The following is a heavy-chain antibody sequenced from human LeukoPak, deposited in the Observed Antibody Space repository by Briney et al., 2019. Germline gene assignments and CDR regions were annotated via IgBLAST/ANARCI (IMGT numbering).Heavy chain of an antibody. J-gene: IGHJ6*04. CDR3: AKGRPQLPYGMDV. Sequence: GGSLRLSCAASGFTFSSYGMHWVRQAPGKGLEWVAVISYDGSNKYYADSVKGRFTISRDNSKNTLYLQMNSLRAEDTAVYYCAKGRPQLPYGMDVWGKGTTVTVSS. CDR1: GFTFSSYG. V-gene: IGHV3-30*18. CDR2: ISYDGSNK. D-gene: IGHD2-2*01.